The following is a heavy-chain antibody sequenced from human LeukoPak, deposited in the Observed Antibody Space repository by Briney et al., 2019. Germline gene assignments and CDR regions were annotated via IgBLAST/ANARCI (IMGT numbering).Heavy chain of an antibody. CDR1: GLTFSSYS. J-gene: IGHJ4*02. Sequence: GGSLRLSCAASGLTFSSYSMNWVRQAPGKGLEWVSSISSSSSYIYYADSVKGRFTISRDNSKSMLYLQMNSLRAEDTAVYYCARDITGDPPPYYFDYWGQGSLVTVSS. CDR3: ARDITGDPPPYYFDY. D-gene: IGHD7-27*01. V-gene: IGHV3-21*06. CDR2: ISSSSSYI.